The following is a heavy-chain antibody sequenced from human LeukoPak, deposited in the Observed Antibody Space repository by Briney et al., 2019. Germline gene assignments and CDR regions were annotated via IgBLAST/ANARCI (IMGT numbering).Heavy chain of an antibody. CDR1: GFTFSSYG. CDR2: IRYDGSNK. CDR3: ARHYNYYYYYMDV. J-gene: IGHJ6*03. D-gene: IGHD3-10*01. V-gene: IGHV3-30*02. Sequence: QAGGSLRLSCAASGFTFSSYGMHWVRQAPGKGLEWVAFIRYDGSNKYYADSVKGRFTISRDNSKNTLYLQMNSLRAEDTAVYYCARHYNYYYYYMDVWGKGTTVTISS.